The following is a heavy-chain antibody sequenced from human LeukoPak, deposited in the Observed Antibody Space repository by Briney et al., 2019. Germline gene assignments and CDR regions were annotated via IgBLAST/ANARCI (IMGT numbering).Heavy chain of an antibody. D-gene: IGHD1-26*01. CDR3: ARRDLSSIVGATIVGSGFDY. Sequence: GGSLRLSCAASGFTFSNYAMHWVRQAPGKGLEWVAVISFDGSNKDYADSVKGRFTISRDNSKNTLNLQMNSLRAEDTAVYYCARRDLSSIVGATIVGSGFDYWGQGTLVTVSS. CDR1: GFTFSNYA. CDR2: ISFDGSNK. J-gene: IGHJ4*02. V-gene: IGHV3-30-3*01.